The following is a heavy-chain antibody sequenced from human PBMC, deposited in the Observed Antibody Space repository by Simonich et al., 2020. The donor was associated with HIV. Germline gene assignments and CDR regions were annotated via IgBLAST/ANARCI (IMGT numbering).Heavy chain of an antibody. CDR2: ISYDGSNK. CDR3: ARVGVGATRDAFDI. Sequence: QVQLVESGGGVVQPGRSLRLSCAASGFTFSSYAIHWVRQAPGKGLEWVAVISYDGSNKYYADSVKGRFTISRGNSKNTLYLQMNSLRAEDTAVYYCARVGVGATRDAFDIWGQGTMVTVSS. CDR1: GFTFSSYA. V-gene: IGHV3-30*07. D-gene: IGHD3-10*01. J-gene: IGHJ3*02.